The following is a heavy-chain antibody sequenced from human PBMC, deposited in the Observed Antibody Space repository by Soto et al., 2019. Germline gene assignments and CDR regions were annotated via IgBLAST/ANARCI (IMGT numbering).Heavy chain of an antibody. V-gene: IGHV1-18*04. CDR2: ISASNGNR. Sequence: QGQLVQSGAEVKWPGASVKVSCKASGYPFNKYSISWVRQAPGQGLEWMGWISASNGNRNYAQKFQGRVTLGTDTSTSTAYMELRNLRSDDTAVDYCTRGHGDFAGDFDYWGQGTRVTVSS. D-gene: IGHD4-17*01. J-gene: IGHJ4*02. CDR1: GYPFNKYS. CDR3: TRGHGDFAGDFDY.